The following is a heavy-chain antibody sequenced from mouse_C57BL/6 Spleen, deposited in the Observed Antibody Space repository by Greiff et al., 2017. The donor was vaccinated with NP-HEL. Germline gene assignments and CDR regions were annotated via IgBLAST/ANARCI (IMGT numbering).Heavy chain of an antibody. CDR2: INPSTGGT. D-gene: IGHD1-1*01. CDR1: GYSFTGYY. CDR3: ARGPYYYGSSYYFDY. Sequence: EVKLMESGPELVKPGASVKISCKASGYSFTGYYMNWVKQSPEKSLEWIGEINPSTGGTTYNQKFKAKATLTVDKSSSTAYMQLKSLTSEDSAVYYCARGPYYYGSSYYFDYWGQGTTLTVSS. V-gene: IGHV1-42*01. J-gene: IGHJ2*01.